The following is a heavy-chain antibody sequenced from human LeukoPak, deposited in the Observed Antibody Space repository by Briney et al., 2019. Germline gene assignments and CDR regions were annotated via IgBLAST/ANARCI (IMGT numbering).Heavy chain of an antibody. Sequence: SVKVSCKASGGTFSSYAISWVRQAPGQGPEWMGGIIPIFGTANYAQKFQGRVTITADESTSTAYMELSSLRSEDTAVYYCARAEKLETAYYYGMDVWGQGTTVTVSS. CDR1: GGTFSSYA. D-gene: IGHD1-1*01. CDR2: IIPIFGTA. V-gene: IGHV1-69*13. CDR3: ARAEKLETAYYYGMDV. J-gene: IGHJ6*02.